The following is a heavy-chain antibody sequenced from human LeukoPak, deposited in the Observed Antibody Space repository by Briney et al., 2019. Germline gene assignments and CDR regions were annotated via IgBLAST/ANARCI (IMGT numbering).Heavy chain of an antibody. CDR2: ISGSGGST. CDR1: GFTFSSYA. CDR3: STTYYYDSSEGY. Sequence: GGSLRLSCAASGFTFSSYAMSWVRQAPGKGLEWVSAISGSGGSTYYADSVKGRFTISRDSSKNTLYLQMNSLKTEDTAVYYCSTTYYYDSSEGYWGQGTLVTVSS. J-gene: IGHJ4*02. V-gene: IGHV3-23*01. D-gene: IGHD3-22*01.